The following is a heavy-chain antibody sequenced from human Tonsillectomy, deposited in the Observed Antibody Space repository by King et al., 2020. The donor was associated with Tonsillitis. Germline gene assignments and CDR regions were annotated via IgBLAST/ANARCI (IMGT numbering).Heavy chain of an antibody. CDR1: GGSFSNYF. V-gene: IGHV4-34*01. CDR3: ARGKYDFWSCYSDYFDY. CDR2: INHSGST. J-gene: IGHJ4*02. Sequence: VQLQQWGAGLLKPSETLSLTCAVYGGSFSNYFWSWIRQPPGKGLEWIGDINHSGSTNFNPSLKSRVTISMDTSKNQFSLKLSSVTAADTAVYYCARGKYDFWSCYSDYFDYWGRGTLVTGPS. D-gene: IGHD3-3*01.